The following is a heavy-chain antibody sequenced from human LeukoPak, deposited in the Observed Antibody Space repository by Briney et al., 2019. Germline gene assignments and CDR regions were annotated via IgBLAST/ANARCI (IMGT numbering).Heavy chain of an antibody. D-gene: IGHD5-24*01. CDR1: GFTFDDYA. Sequence: GGSLRLSCAASGFTFDDYAMHWVRQAPGKGLEWVSGISWNSGSIGNADSVKGRFTISRDNAKNSLYLQMNSLRAEDTALYYCAKSLVEMATISLFDYWGQGTLVTVSS. CDR3: AKSLVEMATISLFDY. V-gene: IGHV3-9*01. J-gene: IGHJ4*02. CDR2: ISWNSGSI.